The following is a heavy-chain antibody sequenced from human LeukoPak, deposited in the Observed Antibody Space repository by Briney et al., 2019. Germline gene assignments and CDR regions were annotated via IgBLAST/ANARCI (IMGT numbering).Heavy chain of an antibody. D-gene: IGHD1-1*01. Sequence: GGSLRLSCAASGFPFSSYSMNWVRQAPGKGLEWVSYISASGSNIYYLDSVKGRFTVSRDNAMNSLFLQMDRPRAEDTAVYYCVRVEGTYFDFWGQGTLVTVSS. CDR3: VRVEGTYFDF. J-gene: IGHJ4*02. V-gene: IGHV3-48*01. CDR1: GFPFSSYS. CDR2: ISASGSNI.